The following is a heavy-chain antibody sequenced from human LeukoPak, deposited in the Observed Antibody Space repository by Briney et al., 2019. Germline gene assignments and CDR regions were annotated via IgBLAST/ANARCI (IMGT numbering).Heavy chain of an antibody. V-gene: IGHV4-59*08. CDR3: ARNWGSFAFDI. D-gene: IGHD7-27*01. J-gene: IGHJ3*02. Sequence: SETLSLTCTVSGGSNSNYYWNWIRQPPGKGLEWIGYISDSGSTSYNPSLNSRVTISLDTSKTQFSLKLRSVTAADTAVYYCARNWGSFAFDIWGQGTMVTVSS. CDR1: GGSNSNYY. CDR2: ISDSGST.